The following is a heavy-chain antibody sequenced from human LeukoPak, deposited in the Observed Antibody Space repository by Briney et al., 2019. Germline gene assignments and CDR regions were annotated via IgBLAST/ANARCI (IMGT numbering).Heavy chain of an antibody. J-gene: IGHJ5*02. Sequence: SETLSLTCAVYGGSFSGYYWSWLRQPPGKGLEWIGEINHSGSTNYNPSLKSRVTISVDTSKNQFSLKLSSVTAADTAVYYCARAGHYYDSSGYYPWFDPWGQGTLVTVSS. CDR3: ARAGHYYDSSGYYPWFDP. CDR2: INHSGST. CDR1: GGSFSGYY. D-gene: IGHD3-22*01. V-gene: IGHV4-34*01.